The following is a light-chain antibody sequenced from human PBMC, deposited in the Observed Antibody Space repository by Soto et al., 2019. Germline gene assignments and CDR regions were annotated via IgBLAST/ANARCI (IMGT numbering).Light chain of an antibody. V-gene: IGLV2-8*01. J-gene: IGLJ1*01. CDR2: EVS. CDR3: SSYAGSNHYV. Sequence: QSVLTQPPSASGSPGQSVTISCTGTSSDVGGYNYVSWYQQHPGKAPKLMIYEVSTRPSGVPDRFSGSKSGNTASLTVSGLQAEDEADYYCSSYAGSNHYVFGTGTKLTVL. CDR1: SSDVGGYNY.